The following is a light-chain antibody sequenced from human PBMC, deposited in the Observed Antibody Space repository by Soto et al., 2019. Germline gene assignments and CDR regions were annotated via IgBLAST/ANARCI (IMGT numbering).Light chain of an antibody. CDR2: DAY. CDR1: QSVSSN. J-gene: IGKJ4*01. CDR3: QQRSNWPLT. Sequence: EIVLTQSPATLSLSPGERATLSCRASQSVSSNLAWYQQKPGQAPRLLIFDAYNSATGIPGRFSGSGSGTDFTLTISSLEPEDFAVYDCQQRSNWPLTFCGGTKVEIK. V-gene: IGKV3-11*01.